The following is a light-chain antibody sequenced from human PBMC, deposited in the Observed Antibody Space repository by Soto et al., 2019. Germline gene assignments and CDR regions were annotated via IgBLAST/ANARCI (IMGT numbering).Light chain of an antibody. Sequence: DIQMTQSQSSLSASVGDTVTITCRASQGINNFLAWFQQNPGKAPKSLIYGASSLQSGVPSKFSGSGSATGFTLTISSLQPEDSATYFCQQYHSYPVTFGGGTKVESK. CDR2: GAS. CDR3: QQYHSYPVT. J-gene: IGKJ4*01. V-gene: IGKV1-16*02. CDR1: QGINNF.